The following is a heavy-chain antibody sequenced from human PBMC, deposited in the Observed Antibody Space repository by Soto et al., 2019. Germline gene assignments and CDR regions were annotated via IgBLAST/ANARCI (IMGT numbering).Heavy chain of an antibody. V-gene: IGHV1-69*04. CDR1: GGTFSSYT. Sequence: ASVKVSCKASGGTFSSYTISWVRQAPGQGLEWMGRIIPILGIANYAQKFQGRVTITADKSTSTAYMELSSLRSEDTAVYYCARDRGLRIVVPAAYGFDPWGQGTLVTVSS. D-gene: IGHD2-2*01. CDR2: IIPILGIA. CDR3: ARDRGLRIVVPAAYGFDP. J-gene: IGHJ5*02.